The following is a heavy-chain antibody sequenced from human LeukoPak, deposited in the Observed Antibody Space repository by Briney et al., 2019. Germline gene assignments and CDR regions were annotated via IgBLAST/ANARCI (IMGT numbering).Heavy chain of an antibody. V-gene: IGHV4-61*01. CDR2: IYYSGST. D-gene: IGHD1-26*01. CDR3: ARGETEFDP. Sequence: SETLSLTCTVSSGSISTSNYYWSWIRQPPGKGLEWIGYIYYSGSTNYNPPLKSRVTISVDTSKNQFSLKLSSVTAADTAVYYCARGETEFDPWGQGTLVTVSS. J-gene: IGHJ5*02. CDR1: SGSISTSNYY.